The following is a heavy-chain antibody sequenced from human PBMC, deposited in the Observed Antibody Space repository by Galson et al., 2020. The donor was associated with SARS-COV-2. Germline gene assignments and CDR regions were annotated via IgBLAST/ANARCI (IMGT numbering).Heavy chain of an antibody. CDR2: INIGGNT. CDR1: GGSFSGYS. Sequence: SQTLSLTCAVYGGSFSGYSWTWIRHPPGKALEWIGEINIGGNTNYSPSLRSRVTVSVDTSKNQFSLNLRSVTAADTALYYCARGHRGVVPSPVLGLGPYYSYYYMDVWDKGTTVTVSS. CDR3: ARGHRGVVPSPVLGLGPYYSYYYMDV. V-gene: IGHV4-34*01. D-gene: IGHD3-10*01. J-gene: IGHJ6*03.